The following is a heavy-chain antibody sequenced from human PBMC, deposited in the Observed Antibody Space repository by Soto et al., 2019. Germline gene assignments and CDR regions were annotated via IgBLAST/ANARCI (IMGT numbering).Heavy chain of an antibody. D-gene: IGHD2-21*01. V-gene: IGHV3-23*05. J-gene: IGHJ4*02. CDR1: GLPHSSFA. Sequence: GVSLRLSCTASGLPHSSFAMMWVRQAPGKGLECVSGIYGSGRGIEYADSVKGRFTISRDNSKNTVDLQMTDLRADDTAVYYCAKDAVYNDGLWLMDHWGQGTQVTVSS. CDR2: IYGSGRGI. CDR3: AKDAVYNDGLWLMDH.